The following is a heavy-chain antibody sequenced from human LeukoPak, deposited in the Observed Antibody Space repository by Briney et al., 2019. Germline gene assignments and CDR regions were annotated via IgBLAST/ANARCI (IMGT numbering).Heavy chain of an antibody. D-gene: IGHD3-10*01. Sequence: ASVKVSCKASGYSFTGYYMHWVRQAPGQGLEWMGWINPYSGGTNYAQKFQGRVTMTTDTSTSTVYMELRSLRSDDTAVYYCARDDNYGSGQPDDWGQGTLVTVSS. CDR3: ARDDNYGSGQPDD. J-gene: IGHJ4*02. CDR1: GYSFTGYY. CDR2: INPYSGGT. V-gene: IGHV1-2*02.